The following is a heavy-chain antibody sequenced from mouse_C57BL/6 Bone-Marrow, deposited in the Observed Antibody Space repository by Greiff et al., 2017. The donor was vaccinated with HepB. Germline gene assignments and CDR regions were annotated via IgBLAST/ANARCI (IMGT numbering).Heavy chain of an antibody. CDR3: ARDRGYYGSSYWYFDV. V-gene: IGHV5-16*01. D-gene: IGHD1-1*01. CDR1: GFTFSDYY. J-gene: IGHJ1*03. Sequence: DVMLVESEGGLVQPGSSMKLSCTASGFTFSDYYMAWVRQVPEKGLEWVANINYDGSSTYYLDSLKSRFIISRDNAKNILYLQMSSLKSEDTATYYCARDRGYYGSSYWYFDVWGTGTTVTVSS. CDR2: INYDGSST.